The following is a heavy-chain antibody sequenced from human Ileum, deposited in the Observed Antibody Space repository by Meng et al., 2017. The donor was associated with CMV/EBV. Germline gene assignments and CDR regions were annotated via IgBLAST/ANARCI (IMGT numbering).Heavy chain of an antibody. V-gene: IGHV1-18*01. D-gene: IGHD6-13*01. CDR2: ISAYNGNT. CDR1: GYTFTRYG. Sequence: SCTSSGYTFTRYGISWVRQAPGQGLEWMGWISAYNGNTNYAQKLQGRVTMTTDTSTTTAYMELRSLRSDDTAVYYCARWGQQLAFFDYWGQGTLVTVSS. CDR3: ARWGQQLAFFDY. J-gene: IGHJ4*02.